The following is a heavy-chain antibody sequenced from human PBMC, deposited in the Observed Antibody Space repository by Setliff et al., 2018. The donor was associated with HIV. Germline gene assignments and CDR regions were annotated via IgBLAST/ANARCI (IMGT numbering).Heavy chain of an antibody. Sequence: GGSLRLSCAASGFTFSSYGMNWVRQAPGKGLEWVSYISSSSSTIYDADFVKGRFTISGDNAKNSLFLQMNSLRAEDTAVYYCARVFGPFDYWGQGTLVTVSS. CDR1: GFTFSSYG. CDR3: ARVFGPFDY. V-gene: IGHV3-48*04. CDR2: ISSSSSTI. J-gene: IGHJ4*02. D-gene: IGHD3-10*02.